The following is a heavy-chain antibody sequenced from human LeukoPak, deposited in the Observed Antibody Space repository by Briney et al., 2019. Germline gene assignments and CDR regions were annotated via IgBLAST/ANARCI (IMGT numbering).Heavy chain of an antibody. Sequence: GGSLRLSCAASGFTFSSYAMHWVRQAPGKGLEWVAVISYDGSNKYYADSVKGRFTISRDNSKNTLYLQMNSLRAEDTAVYYCARAVYSSGNRHAFDIWGQGTMVTVSS. J-gene: IGHJ3*02. V-gene: IGHV3-30-3*01. CDR2: ISYDGSNK. D-gene: IGHD6-19*01. CDR3: ARAVYSSGNRHAFDI. CDR1: GFTFSSYA.